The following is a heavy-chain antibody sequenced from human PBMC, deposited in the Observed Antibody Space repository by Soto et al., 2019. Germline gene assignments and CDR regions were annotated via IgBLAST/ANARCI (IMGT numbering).Heavy chain of an antibody. D-gene: IGHD4-17*01. CDR1: GDSVSSNSAA. V-gene: IGHV6-1*01. CDR2: TYYRSKWYN. CDR3: ARGGNCGDYGVGY. Sequence: QVQLQQSGPGLVKPSQTLSLTCAISGDSVSSNSAAWNWIRQSPSRGLEWLGRTYYRSKWYNDYAVAVKIRITINPDTSQNQFALQLNSVTREDRAVYYCARGGNCGDYGVGYLGQGTLGTLSS. J-gene: IGHJ4*02.